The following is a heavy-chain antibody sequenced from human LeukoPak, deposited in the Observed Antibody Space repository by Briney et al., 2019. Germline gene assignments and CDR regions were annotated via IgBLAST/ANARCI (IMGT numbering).Heavy chain of an antibody. CDR3: ARIRQLEYYFDY. Sequence: GGSLRLSCAASGFTFSTYEMNWVRQAPGKGLEWVSYISGSDNTIYYADSVKGRFTISRDNAKNSLYLQMNSLRVEDTAVYYCARIRQLEYYFDYWGQGTLVTVSS. J-gene: IGHJ4*02. CDR1: GFTFSTYE. CDR2: ISGSDNTI. D-gene: IGHD2-2*01. V-gene: IGHV3-48*03.